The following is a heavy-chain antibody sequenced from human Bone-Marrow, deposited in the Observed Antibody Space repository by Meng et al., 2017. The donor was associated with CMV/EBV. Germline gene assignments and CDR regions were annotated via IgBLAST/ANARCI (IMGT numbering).Heavy chain of an antibody. CDR3: ARELSSGIDY. J-gene: IGHJ4*02. D-gene: IGHD6-19*01. V-gene: IGHV4-34*01. Sequence: SETLSLTCAVYGGSFSGYYWSWIRQPPGKGLEWIGEINHSGSTYYNPSLKSRVTISVDTSKNQFSLKLSSVTAADTAVYYCARELSSGIDYWGQGTRVTGSS. CDR2: INHSGST. CDR1: GGSFSGYY.